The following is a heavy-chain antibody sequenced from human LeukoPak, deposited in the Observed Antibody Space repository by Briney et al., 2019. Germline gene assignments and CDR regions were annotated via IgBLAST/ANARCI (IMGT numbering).Heavy chain of an antibody. CDR2: IIPIFGTA. D-gene: IGHD3-3*01. J-gene: IGHJ4*02. CDR3: ARVLVGDFWSGDRFDY. CDR1: GGTFISYA. V-gene: IGHV1-69*05. Sequence: SVKVSCKASGGTFISYAISWVRQAPGQGLEWMGGIIPIFGTANYAQKFQGRVTITTDESTSTAYMELSSLRSEDTAVYYCARVLVGDFWSGDRFDYWGQGTLVTVSS.